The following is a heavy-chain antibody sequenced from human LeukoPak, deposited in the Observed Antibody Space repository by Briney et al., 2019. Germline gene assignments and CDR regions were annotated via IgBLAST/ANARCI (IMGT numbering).Heavy chain of an antibody. CDR3: AGESITGHRDFDY. V-gene: IGHV3-48*01. D-gene: IGHD1-20*01. Sequence: PGGSLRLSCAASGFTFGSYSMNWVRQAPGKGLEWISYISSGSRTIYYAGSVEGRFTVSRDNAKNSLYLQMRSLRAEDTAVYYCAGESITGHRDFDYWGQGTLVTVSS. CDR1: GFTFGSYS. CDR2: ISSGSRTI. J-gene: IGHJ4*02.